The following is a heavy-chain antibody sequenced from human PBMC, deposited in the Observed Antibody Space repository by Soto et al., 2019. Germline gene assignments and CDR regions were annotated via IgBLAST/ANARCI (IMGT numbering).Heavy chain of an antibody. CDR3: ARDSSPYYYDSGGYSFDY. V-gene: IGHV3-66*01. CDR2: IYSGGST. J-gene: IGHJ4*02. CDR1: GFTVSSNY. D-gene: IGHD3-22*01. Sequence: EVQLVESGGGLVQPGGSLRLSCAASGFTVSSNYMSWVRQAPGKGLEWVSVIYSGGSTYYADSVKGRFTISRDNSKNTLYLQMNSLRAEDTAVYYCARDSSPYYYDSGGYSFDYWGQGTLVTVSS.